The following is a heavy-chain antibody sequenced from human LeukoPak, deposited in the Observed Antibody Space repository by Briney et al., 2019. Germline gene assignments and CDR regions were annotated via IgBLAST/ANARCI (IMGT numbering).Heavy chain of an antibody. J-gene: IGHJ4*02. CDR2: IYYSGST. CDR1: GCSISSSSYY. V-gene: IGHV4-39*07. Sequence: SETLSLTCTVSGCSISSSSYYWGWIRQPPGKGLEWIGSIYYSGSTYYNPSLKSRVTISVDTSKNQFSLKLSSVTAADTAVYYCARRHCSGGSCRFDYWGQGTLVTVSS. D-gene: IGHD2-15*01. CDR3: ARRHCSGGSCRFDY.